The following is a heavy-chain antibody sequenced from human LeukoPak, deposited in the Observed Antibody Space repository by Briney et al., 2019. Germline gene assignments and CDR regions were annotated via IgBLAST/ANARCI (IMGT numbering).Heavy chain of an antibody. CDR3: AREGGVADY. J-gene: IGHJ4*02. CDR1: GFTFSSYW. V-gene: IGHV3-7*03. CDR2: IKQDGSER. Sequence: GSLRLSCAASGFTFSSYWMSWVRQAPGKGLEWVANIKQDGSERFYVDSVKGRFTISRDNARNSVYLQMNSLRAEDTAVYYCAREGGVADYWGQGTLVTVSS. D-gene: IGHD3-16*01.